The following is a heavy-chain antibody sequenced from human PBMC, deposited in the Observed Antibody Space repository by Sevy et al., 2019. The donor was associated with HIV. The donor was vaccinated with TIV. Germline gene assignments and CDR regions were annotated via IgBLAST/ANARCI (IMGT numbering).Heavy chain of an antibody. V-gene: IGHV3-23*01. J-gene: IGHJ5*02. CDR2: ISGSGGST. Sequence: GGSLRLSCAASGFTFSSYAMSWVRQAPGKGLEWVSAISGSGGSTYYADSVKGRFTISRDNSKNTLYLQMNSLRAEDTAVYYCAKGSASVVPAAIWLDPWGQGTLVTVSS. D-gene: IGHD2-2*01. CDR3: AKGSASVVPAAIWLDP. CDR1: GFTFSSYA.